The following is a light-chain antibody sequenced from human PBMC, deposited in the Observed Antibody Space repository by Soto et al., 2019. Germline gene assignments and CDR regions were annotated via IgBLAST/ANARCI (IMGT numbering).Light chain of an antibody. J-gene: IGLJ2*01. CDR2: DDS. CDR3: EAWDDSLIGVL. CDR1: NIGVKS. V-gene: IGLV3-21*02. Sequence: SYELTQPPSVSLAPGQTARITCGGRNIGVKSVHWYQQKPGQAPVLIVFDDSDRPSGIPGRFSGSNSGDTATLTISGLQSEDEADYYCEAWDDSLIGVLFGGGTKLTVL.